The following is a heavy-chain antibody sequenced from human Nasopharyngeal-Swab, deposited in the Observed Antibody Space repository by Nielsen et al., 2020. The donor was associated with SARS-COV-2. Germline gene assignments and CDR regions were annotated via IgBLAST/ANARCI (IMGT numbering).Heavy chain of an antibody. CDR3: ARHVSLDAFDI. Sequence: GESLKFCCQGSDYSFTSHWIGWLRQLRGKRLEWMGIIYPGDSDNRYSPSFQGQVTISADKSISTAYLQWSSLKASDTAMYYCARHVSLDAFDIWGQGTMVTVSS. CDR1: DYSFTSHW. V-gene: IGHV5-51*01. CDR2: IYPGDSDN. J-gene: IGHJ3*02. D-gene: IGHD1-1*01.